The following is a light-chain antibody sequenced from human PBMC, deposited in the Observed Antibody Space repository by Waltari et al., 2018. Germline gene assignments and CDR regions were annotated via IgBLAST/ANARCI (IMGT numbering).Light chain of an antibody. CDR2: DVN. CDR3: CSYAGSYTLV. V-gene: IGLV2-11*01. Sequence: QSALTQPRSVSGSPGQSVTISCTGTSSDVGGYDYVSWYQHQSGTAPKLMIYDVNNRPSGVPDRVSGSKSGNTASLTISGLQAEDEADYYCCSYAGSYTLVFGGGTKVTVL. CDR1: SSDVGGYDY. J-gene: IGLJ2*01.